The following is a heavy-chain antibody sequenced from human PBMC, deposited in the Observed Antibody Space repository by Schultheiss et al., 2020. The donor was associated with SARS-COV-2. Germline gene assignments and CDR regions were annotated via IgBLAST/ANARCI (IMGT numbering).Heavy chain of an antibody. CDR2: IYPDDSDT. CDR3: AGHEDDYDWFDP. Sequence: GESLKISCKGSGYSFASRWIGWVRQMPGKGLELMGIIYPDDSDTRYSPSFKGQVTISADTFLNTVYLQWSSLKASDTAMYYCAGHEDDYDWFDPWGQGTLVTVSS. CDR1: GYSFASRW. D-gene: IGHD5-12*01. V-gene: IGHV5-51*01. J-gene: IGHJ5*02.